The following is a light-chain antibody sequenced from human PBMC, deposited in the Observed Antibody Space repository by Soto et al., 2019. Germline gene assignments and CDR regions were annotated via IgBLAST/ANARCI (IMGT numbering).Light chain of an antibody. CDR1: QSVSHY. CDR2: VAS. Sequence: IQMTQSPSSLSASVGDKVTITCRAGQSVSHYVNWYQHRPGKPPNLLIFVASSLQSGVPPRFSGSGSGTEFTLTISSLQPEDVATYYCQQGSTYPTFGGGTKVEIK. V-gene: IGKV1-39*01. J-gene: IGKJ4*01. CDR3: QQGSTYPT.